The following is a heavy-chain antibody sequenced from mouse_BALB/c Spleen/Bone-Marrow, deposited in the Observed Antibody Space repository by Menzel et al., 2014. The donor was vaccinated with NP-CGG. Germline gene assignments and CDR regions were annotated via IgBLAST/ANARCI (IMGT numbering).Heavy chain of an antibody. CDR3: ASRDSSGYVPDY. J-gene: IGHJ2*01. V-gene: IGHV1S132*01. Sequence: VQLQQSGAELVKPRASVKLSCKTSGYTFTSYWIQWVKQRPGQGLGWIGEIFPGTGTTYYNEKFKGKATLTIDTSSSTAYMQLSSLTSVDSAVYFCASRDSSGYVPDYWGQGTTLTVSS. CDR2: IFPGTGTT. D-gene: IGHD3-2*01. CDR1: GYTFTSYW.